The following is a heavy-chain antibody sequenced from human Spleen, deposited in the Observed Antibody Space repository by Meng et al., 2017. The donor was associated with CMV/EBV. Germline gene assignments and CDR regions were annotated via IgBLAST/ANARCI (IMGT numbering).Heavy chain of an antibody. CDR3: AKEAYSSSSGWFDP. D-gene: IGHD6-6*01. V-gene: IGHV3-23*01. CDR2: ISGSGGST. J-gene: IGHJ5*02. CDR1: AFTFSNYV. Sequence: GGSLRLSCAASAFTFSNYVMSWVRQAPGKGLEWVSTISGSGGSTYYADSVKGRFTISRDNSKNTLYLQMNSLRTEDTALYYCAKEAYSSSSGWFDPWGQGTLVTVSS.